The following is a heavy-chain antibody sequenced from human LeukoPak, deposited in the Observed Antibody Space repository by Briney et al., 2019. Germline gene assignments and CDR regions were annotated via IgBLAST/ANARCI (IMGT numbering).Heavy chain of an antibody. D-gene: IGHD1-1*01. CDR2: ISSSGSTI. Sequence: TGGSLRLSCAASGFTFSDYYMSWIRQAPGKGLEWVSYISSSGSTIYYADSVKGRFTISRDNAENSLYLQMNSLRAEDTAVYYCARDLERWQYYFDYWGQGTLVTVSS. J-gene: IGHJ4*02. CDR1: GFTFSDYY. CDR3: ARDLERWQYYFDY. V-gene: IGHV3-11*01.